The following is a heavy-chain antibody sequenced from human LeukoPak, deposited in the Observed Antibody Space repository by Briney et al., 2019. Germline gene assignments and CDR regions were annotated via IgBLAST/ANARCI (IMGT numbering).Heavy chain of an antibody. D-gene: IGHD5-24*01. J-gene: IGHJ4*02. CDR2: INPIFGTA. CDR3: AASASRDGYNG. CDR1: GGTFSSYA. Sequence: ASVKVSCKASGGTFSSYAISWVRQAPGQGLEWMGGINPIFGTANYAQKFQGRVTITADESTSTAYMELSSLRSEDTAVYYCAASASRDGYNGWGQGTLVTVSS. V-gene: IGHV1-69*13.